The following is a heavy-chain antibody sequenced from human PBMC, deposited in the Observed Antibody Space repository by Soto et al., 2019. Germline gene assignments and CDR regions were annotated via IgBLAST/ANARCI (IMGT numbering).Heavy chain of an antibody. CDR1: GFTFSSYI. D-gene: IGHD1-1*01. Sequence: GGSLRLSCAASGFTFSSYIMNWVRQAPGKGLEWVSSISSSSSYIYYADSVKGQFTISRDNAKNSRYLQMNRLRAENKAVYKWGRDREHLSNWFDPWGQGPWVTVS. CDR2: ISSSSSYI. J-gene: IGHJ5*02. V-gene: IGHV3-21*01. CDR3: GRDREHLSNWFDP.